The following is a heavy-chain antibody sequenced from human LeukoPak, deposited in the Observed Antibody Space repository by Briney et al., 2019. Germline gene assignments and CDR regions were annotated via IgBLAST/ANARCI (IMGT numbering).Heavy chain of an antibody. D-gene: IGHD1-26*01. Sequence: SETLSLTCTVSGGSISSSGYYWGWIRQPPGKGLEWIGSIYYSGSTYYNPSLKSRVTISVDTSKNQFSLKLSSVTAADTAVYYCARHRVGATPTYFDYWGQGTLVTVSS. J-gene: IGHJ4*02. CDR3: ARHRVGATPTYFDY. V-gene: IGHV4-39*01. CDR2: IYYSGST. CDR1: GGSISSSGYY.